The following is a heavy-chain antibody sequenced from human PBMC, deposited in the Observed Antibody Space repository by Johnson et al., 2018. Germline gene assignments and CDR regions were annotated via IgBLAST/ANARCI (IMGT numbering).Heavy chain of an antibody. V-gene: IGHV1-69*01. CDR3: PTLIAAAGPLLFSYYYYMDV. CDR1: GGTFSNFA. CDR2: IIPIFGTA. Sequence: QVQLVESGAEVKKPGSSVKVSCKASGGTFSNFAFSWVRQAPGQGLEWMGGIIPIFGTANYAQKFQGRVTITADESTSTAYMERSSLRSEEPAGYYCPTLIAAAGPLLFSYYYYMDVGGKGTTVTVSS. J-gene: IGHJ6*03. D-gene: IGHD6-13*01.